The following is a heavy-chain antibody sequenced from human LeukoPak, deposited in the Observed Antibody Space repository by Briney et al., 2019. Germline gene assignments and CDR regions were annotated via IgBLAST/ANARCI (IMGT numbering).Heavy chain of an antibody. D-gene: IGHD3-22*01. CDR1: GFTFSSYA. V-gene: IGHV3-23*01. CDR3: AKDISPYDYYDSSGTDD. J-gene: IGHJ4*02. CDR2: ISGSGGST. Sequence: GGSLRLSCAASGFTFSSYAMSWVRQAPGKGLKRVSAISGSGGSTYYADSVKGRFTISRDNSKNTLYLQMNSLRAEDTAVYYCAKDISPYDYYDSSGTDDWGQGTLVTVSS.